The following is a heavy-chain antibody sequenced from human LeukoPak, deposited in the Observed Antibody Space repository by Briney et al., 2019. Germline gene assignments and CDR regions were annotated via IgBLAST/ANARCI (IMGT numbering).Heavy chain of an antibody. CDR1: GFTFSSYA. D-gene: IGHD3-22*01. Sequence: PGGSLRLSCAASGFTFSSYAMHWVRQAPGKGLEWVALISYDGSHKYYADSVKGRFTISRDNSKNTLYLQMNSLRAEDTAVYYCARAGSGYYFDYWGQGTLVTVSS. J-gene: IGHJ4*02. CDR3: ARAGSGYYFDY. CDR2: ISYDGSHK. V-gene: IGHV3-30*04.